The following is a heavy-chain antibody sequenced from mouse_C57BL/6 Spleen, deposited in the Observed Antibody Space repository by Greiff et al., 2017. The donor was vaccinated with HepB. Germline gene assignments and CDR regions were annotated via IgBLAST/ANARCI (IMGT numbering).Heavy chain of an antibody. CDR2: IYPGSGNT. V-gene: IGHV1-76*01. CDR3: ARDHYYAMDY. J-gene: IGHJ4*01. Sequence: QVQLQQSGAELVRPGASVKLSCKASGYTFTDYYINWVKQRPGQGLEWIARIYPGSGNTYYNEKFKGKATLTAEKSSSTAYMQLSSLTSEDSAVYFCARDHYYAMDYWGQGTSVTVSS. CDR1: GYTFTDYY.